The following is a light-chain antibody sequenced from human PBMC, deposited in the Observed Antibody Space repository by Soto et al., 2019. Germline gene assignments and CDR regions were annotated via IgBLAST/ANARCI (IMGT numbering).Light chain of an antibody. J-gene: IGKJ1*01. V-gene: IGKV3-20*01. CDR2: GAS. CDR3: EQYGITGT. Sequence: EIVLTQSPGTLSLSPGERATLSCRASQSVSSSYLAWYQQKPGQAPRLLIYGASSKATGIPDRFSGSGSGTDFTLTISRLEPEDLALYYCEQYGITGTFGHGTEVEIE. CDR1: QSVSSSY.